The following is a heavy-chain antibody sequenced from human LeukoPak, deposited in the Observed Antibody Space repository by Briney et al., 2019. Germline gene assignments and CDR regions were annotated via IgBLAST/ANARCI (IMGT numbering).Heavy chain of an antibody. D-gene: IGHD1-14*01. CDR2: IIPIFGTT. CDR3: AREGFGRTEFDY. J-gene: IGHJ4*02. Sequence: EASVKVSCKTSGGTFSTYAISWVRQAPGQGLEWMGGIIPIFGTTDYAQKFQGRVTITADKSTSTAYMELSSLRSEDTAVYYCAREGFGRTEFDYWGQGTLVTVSS. V-gene: IGHV1-69*06. CDR1: GGTFSTYA.